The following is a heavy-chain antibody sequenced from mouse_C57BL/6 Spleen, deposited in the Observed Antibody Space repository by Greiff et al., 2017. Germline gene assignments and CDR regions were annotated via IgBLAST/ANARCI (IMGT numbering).Heavy chain of an antibody. J-gene: IGHJ2*01. Sequence: EVKVVESGGDLVKPGGSLKLSCAASGFTFSSYGMSWVRQTPDKRLEWVATISSGGSYTYYPDSVKGRFTISSDNAKNTLYLKMSSLKSEDTAMYYCARHCNGYYEADYWGQGTTLTVSS. V-gene: IGHV5-6*01. CDR3: ARHCNGYYEADY. CDR1: GFTFSSYG. D-gene: IGHD2-3*01. CDR2: ISSGGSYT.